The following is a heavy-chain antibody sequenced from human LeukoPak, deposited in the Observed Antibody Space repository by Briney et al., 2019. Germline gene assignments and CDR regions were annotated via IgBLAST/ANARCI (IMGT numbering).Heavy chain of an antibody. D-gene: IGHD3-10*01. J-gene: IGHJ4*02. CDR1: GFTFSTYW. CDR3: LRADGRNYGRFDS. Sequence: PGGSLRLSCAASGFTFSTYWMHWVCQAPGKGLEWVSRINTDGSIKDSADAVKGRFTISRDNAKNTLFLQMDSLRPEDTAVYHCLRADGRNYGRFDSWGRGTLVIVSS. V-gene: IGHV3-74*01. CDR2: INTDGSIK.